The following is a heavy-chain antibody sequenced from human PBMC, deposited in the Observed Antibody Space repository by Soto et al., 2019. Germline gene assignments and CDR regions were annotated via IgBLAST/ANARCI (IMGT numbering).Heavy chain of an antibody. CDR2: IKQDGSEK. V-gene: IGHV3-7*01. CDR1: GFTFRSDW. J-gene: IGHJ6*03. Sequence: GGSLSLSCAASGFTFRSDWRSWGRQAPGKGLERVANIKQDGSEKYYVDSVKDRFTISRDNAKHSLYLQMNSLSAEDTAVYYCARDRPYSSGWYENLSYYYMHVWGQGITVTDSS. CDR3: ARDRPYSSGWYENLSYYYMHV. D-gene: IGHD6-19*01.